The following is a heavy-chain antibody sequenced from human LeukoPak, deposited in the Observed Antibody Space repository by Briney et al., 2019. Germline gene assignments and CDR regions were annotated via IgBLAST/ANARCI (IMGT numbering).Heavy chain of an antibody. CDR2: INHNGNVN. D-gene: IGHD4-23*01. J-gene: IGHJ4*02. CDR1: GFTFSSYW. CDR3: AREVVTPGHLISAPDYYFDY. Sequence: GGSLRLSCAASGFTFSSYWMNWARQAPGKGLEWVASINHNGNVNYYVDSVKGRFTISRDNAKNSLYLQMNSLRAEDTAVYYCAREVVTPGHLISAPDYYFDYWGQGTLVTVSS. V-gene: IGHV3-7*01.